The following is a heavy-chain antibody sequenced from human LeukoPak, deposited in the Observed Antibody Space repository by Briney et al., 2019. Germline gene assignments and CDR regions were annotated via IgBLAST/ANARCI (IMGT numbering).Heavy chain of an antibody. CDR3: ASHIVSTTAVDY. D-gene: IGHD1-26*01. Sequence: SETLSPTCTVSGDSITNYYWIGIRHPPRRELACITCIAYSGSTNYNPSLKSRATMSLDTSKNQCSLNLRSVSAADTAVYYCASHIVSTTAVDYWGQGTLVTVSS. J-gene: IGHJ4*02. CDR1: GDSITNYY. V-gene: IGHV4-59*08. CDR2: IAYSGST.